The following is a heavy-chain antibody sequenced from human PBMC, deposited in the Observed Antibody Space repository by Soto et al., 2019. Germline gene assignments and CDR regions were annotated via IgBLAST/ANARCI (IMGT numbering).Heavy chain of an antibody. CDR2: ISYDGSNK. CDR1: GFTFSSYA. V-gene: IGHV3-30-3*01. J-gene: IGHJ4*02. CDR3: ARGFQLVRGPIDY. D-gene: IGHD6-13*01. Sequence: QVQLVESGGGVVQPGRSLRLSYAASGFTFSSYAMHWVRQAPGKGLEWVAVISYDGSNKYYADSVKGRFTISRDNSKNTLYLQMNSLRAEDTAVYYCARGFQLVRGPIDYWGQGTLVTVSS.